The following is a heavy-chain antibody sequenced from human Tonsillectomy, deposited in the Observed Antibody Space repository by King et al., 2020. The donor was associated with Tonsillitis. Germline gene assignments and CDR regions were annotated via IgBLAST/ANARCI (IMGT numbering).Heavy chain of an antibody. CDR2: ISFDGANT. CDR1: GFTFSSYG. CDR3: ARERLYNVGWGIDH. Sequence: GQLVQSGGGVVQPGRSLRLSCETSGFTFSSYGMHWVRQAPGRGLEWVATISFDGANTHHTDSVTGRFTISRDNSKNTMYLQMNSLRAEDTAVYYCARERLYNVGWGIDHWGQGTLVTVSS. J-gene: IGHJ4*02. V-gene: IGHV3-33*05. D-gene: IGHD1-14*01.